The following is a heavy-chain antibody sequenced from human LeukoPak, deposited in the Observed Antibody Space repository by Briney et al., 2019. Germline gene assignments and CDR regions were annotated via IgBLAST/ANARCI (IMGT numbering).Heavy chain of an antibody. Sequence: ASVKVSCKVSGYTLTELSMHWVRQAPGKGLEWTGGFDPEDGETIYAQKFQGRVTMAEDTSTDTAYMELSSLRSEDTAVYYCATTKWYFSSSWSPDFDYWGQGTLVTVSS. D-gene: IGHD6-13*01. J-gene: IGHJ4*02. V-gene: IGHV1-24*01. CDR3: ATTKWYFSSSWSPDFDY. CDR2: FDPEDGET. CDR1: GYTLTELS.